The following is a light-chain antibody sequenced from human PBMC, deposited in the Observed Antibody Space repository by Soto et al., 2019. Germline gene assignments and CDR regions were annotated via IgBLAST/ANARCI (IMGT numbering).Light chain of an antibody. V-gene: IGKV3-20*01. J-gene: IGKJ1*01. CDR2: GAS. CDR1: QSVSSSY. Sequence: ERVMTQSPATLSVSPGDRATLSCRASQSVSSSYLAWYQHKPGQAPRLLIYGASSRATGIPDRFSGSGSGTDFTLTISRLEPEDFAVYYCQQYGSSSWTFGQGTKVEI. CDR3: QQYGSSSWT.